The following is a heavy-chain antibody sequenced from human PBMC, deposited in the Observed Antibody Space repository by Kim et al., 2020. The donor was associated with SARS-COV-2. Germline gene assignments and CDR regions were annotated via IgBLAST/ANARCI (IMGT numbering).Heavy chain of an antibody. D-gene: IGHD3-22*01. CDR1: GFTFTSSA. CDR2: IVVGSGNT. Sequence: SVKVSCKASGFTFTSSAMQWVRQARGQRLEWIGWIVVGSGNTNYAQKFQERVTITRDMSTSTAYMELSSLRSEDTAVYYCAADEGSGYYSYYYYGMDVWGQGTTVTVSS. J-gene: IGHJ6*02. CDR3: AADEGSGYYSYYYYGMDV. V-gene: IGHV1-58*02.